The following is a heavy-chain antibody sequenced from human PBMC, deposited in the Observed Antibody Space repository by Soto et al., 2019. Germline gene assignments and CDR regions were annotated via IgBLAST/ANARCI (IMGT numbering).Heavy chain of an antibody. J-gene: IGHJ3*02. V-gene: IGHV3-23*01. CDR3: AKASATGGGAFDI. CDR2: ILVGGST. Sequence: EVQMLESGGGLVQPGVSLRLSCAASGFNCSSYDMSCGRQAPGKWLEWGSTILVGGSTHYPDSVKGRFTISRDNSKNTVFLQMNSLTAGDTAVYYCAKASATGGGAFDICGQGTMVTVSS. CDR1: GFNCSSYD. D-gene: IGHD2-8*02.